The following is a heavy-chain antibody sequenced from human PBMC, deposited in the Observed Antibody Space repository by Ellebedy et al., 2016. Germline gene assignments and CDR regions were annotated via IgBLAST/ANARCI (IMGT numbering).Heavy chain of an antibody. CDR2: IYYSGST. CDR1: GGSISSSSYY. Sequence: SETLSLTCTVSGGSISSSSYYWGWIRQPPGKGLEWIGSIYYSGSTYYNPSLKSRVTISVDTSKNQFSLKLSSVTAADTAVYYCARYPLWGTNKWFDPWGQGTLVTVSS. J-gene: IGHJ5*02. CDR3: ARYPLWGTNKWFDP. D-gene: IGHD1-7*01. V-gene: IGHV4-39*07.